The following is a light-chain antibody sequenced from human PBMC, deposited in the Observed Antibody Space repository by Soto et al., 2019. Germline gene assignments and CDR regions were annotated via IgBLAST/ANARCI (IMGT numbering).Light chain of an antibody. J-gene: IGKJ2*01. Sequence: DIQMTQSPSTLSASVGDRVTITCRASQSISSWLAWYQQKPGKAPKLLIYDASSLESGVPSRFRCSGFGKEFTLTISSLQPDDFATYYCQQYNSYSPPYTFGQGTKLEIK. V-gene: IGKV1-5*01. CDR2: DAS. CDR1: QSISSW. CDR3: QQYNSYSPPYT.